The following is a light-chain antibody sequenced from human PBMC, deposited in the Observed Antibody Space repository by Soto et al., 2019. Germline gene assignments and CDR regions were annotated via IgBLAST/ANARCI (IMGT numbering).Light chain of an antibody. J-gene: IGLJ3*02. CDR3: SSYTSSNTRVV. V-gene: IGLV2-14*01. Sequence: QSVLTQPASVSGSPGQSITISCTGTSSDVSGYNYVSWYQQHPGKAPKLMIYDVSNRPSGVSNRFSGSKSGNTASLTISGLQAEDEADYYCSSYTSSNTRVVFGGGTKSPS. CDR2: DVS. CDR1: SSDVSGYNY.